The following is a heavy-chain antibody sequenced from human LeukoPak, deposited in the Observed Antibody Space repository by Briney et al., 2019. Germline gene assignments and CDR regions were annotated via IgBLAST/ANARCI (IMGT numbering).Heavy chain of an antibody. CDR3: ARAGRNWFDP. V-gene: IGHV4-59*06. Sequence: KPSETLSLTCTVSGGSISSYYWSWIRQPPGKGLEWIGYIYHSGSSYYNPSLKSRVTISVDTSKNQFSLKMNSVTAADTAVYYCARAGRNWFDPWGQGTLVTVSS. J-gene: IGHJ5*02. D-gene: IGHD6-19*01. CDR1: GGSISSYY. CDR2: IYHSGSS.